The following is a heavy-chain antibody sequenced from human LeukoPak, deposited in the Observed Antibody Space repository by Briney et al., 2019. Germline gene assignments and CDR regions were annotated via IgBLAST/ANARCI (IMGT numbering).Heavy chain of an antibody. CDR3: AKVGFSEMEWLLYSDH. CDR2: ISGSSGHT. J-gene: IGHJ4*02. CDR1: GXTFSSHA. Sequence: GGSLRLSCAASGXTFSSHAMSWVRQAPGKGLEWVSAISGSSGHTYYADSVKGRFTISRDNSKNTLYLQMNSLRAEDTAVYYCAKVGFSEMEWLLYSDHWGQGTLVTVSS. D-gene: IGHD3-3*01. V-gene: IGHV3-23*01.